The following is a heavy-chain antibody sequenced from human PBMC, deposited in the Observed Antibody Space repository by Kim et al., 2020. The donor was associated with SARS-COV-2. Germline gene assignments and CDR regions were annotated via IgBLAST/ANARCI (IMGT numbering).Heavy chain of an antibody. CDR3: ARDSYGDYAGGWFDP. D-gene: IGHD4-17*01. Sequence: SETLSLTCTVSGGSISSYYWSWIRQPPGKGLEWIGYIYYSGSTNYNPSLKSRVTISVDTSKNQFSLKLSSVTAADTAVYYCARDSYGDYAGGWFDPWGQGTLVTVSS. V-gene: IGHV4-59*13. CDR1: GGSISSYY. J-gene: IGHJ5*02. CDR2: IYYSGST.